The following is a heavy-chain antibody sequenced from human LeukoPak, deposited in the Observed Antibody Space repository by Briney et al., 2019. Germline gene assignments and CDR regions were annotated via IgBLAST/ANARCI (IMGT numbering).Heavy chain of an antibody. Sequence: GGSLRLSCEASGFPFSSYAMTWVRQAPGQGLEWVSSIGSDGKAHYSESVKGRFVISRDNFGGMVFLQLNSLRVEDTALYYCARESSGWLELFDYWGQGTLVTVSS. D-gene: IGHD5-24*01. J-gene: IGHJ4*02. V-gene: IGHV3-23*01. CDR1: GFPFSSYA. CDR2: IGSDGKA. CDR3: ARESSGWLELFDY.